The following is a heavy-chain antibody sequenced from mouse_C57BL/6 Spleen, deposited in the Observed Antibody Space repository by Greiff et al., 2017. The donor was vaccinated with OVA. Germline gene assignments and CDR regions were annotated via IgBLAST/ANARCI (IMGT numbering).Heavy chain of an antibody. CDR2: IDPSDSET. Sequence: VQLQQPGAELVRPGSSVKLSCKASGYTFTSYWMHWVKQRPIQGLEWIGNIDPSDSETHYNQKFKDKATLTVDKSSSTAYMQLSSLTSEDSAVYYGASYYGSSYGYFDVWGTGTTVTVSS. CDR1: GYTFTSYW. J-gene: IGHJ1*03. D-gene: IGHD1-1*01. V-gene: IGHV1-52*01. CDR3: ASYYGSSYGYFDV.